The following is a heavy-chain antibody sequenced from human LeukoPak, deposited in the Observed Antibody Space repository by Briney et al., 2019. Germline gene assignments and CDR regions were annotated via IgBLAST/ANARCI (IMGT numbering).Heavy chain of an antibody. CDR1: GGSISIYY. CDR2: IYYSGST. CDR3: AREEVGGLDY. J-gene: IGHJ4*02. V-gene: IGHV4-59*01. Sequence: PSETLSLTCTVSGGSISIYYWSWIRQPPGKGLEWIGYIYYSGSTNYNPSLKSRVTISVDTSKNQFSLKLSSVTAADTAVYYCAREEVGGLDYWGQGTLVTVSS. D-gene: IGHD3-16*01.